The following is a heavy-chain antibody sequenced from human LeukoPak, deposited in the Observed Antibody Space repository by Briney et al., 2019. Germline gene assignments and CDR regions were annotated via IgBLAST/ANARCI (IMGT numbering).Heavy chain of an antibody. V-gene: IGHV1-24*01. CDR1: GYTLTELS. J-gene: IGHJ3*02. D-gene: IGHD3-22*01. CDR3: AISPHYYDSLAGSFDI. Sequence: ASVKVSCKVSGYTLTELSMHWVRQAPGKGLEWMGGFDPEDGETIYAQKFQGRVTMTEDTSTDTAYMELSSLRSEDTAVYYCAISPHYYDSLAGSFDIWGQGTMATVSS. CDR2: FDPEDGET.